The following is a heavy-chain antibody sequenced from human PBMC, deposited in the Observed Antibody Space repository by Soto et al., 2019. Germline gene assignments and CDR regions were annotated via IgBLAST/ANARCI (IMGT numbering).Heavy chain of an antibody. CDR1: GDSLSSGDYY. D-gene: IGHD6-25*01. CDR3: SRGTRIASAGYYFDF. V-gene: IGHV4-30-4*01. CDR2: ITYSGFT. Sequence: PSETLSLTCTVSGDSLSSGDYYWSWIRQPPGKGLEWIGYITYSGFTYNNPSLKSRLSISVDTSKNQFSLRLSPVTAADTAVFYCSRGTRIASAGYYFDFWGPGTLVTVSS. J-gene: IGHJ4*02.